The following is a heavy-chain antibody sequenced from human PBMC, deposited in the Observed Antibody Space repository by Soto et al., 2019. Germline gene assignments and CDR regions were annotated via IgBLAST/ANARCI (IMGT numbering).Heavy chain of an antibody. D-gene: IGHD6-6*01. CDR3: AKEYSSSRNWFDP. Sequence: GGSLRLSCAASGFTFSSYGMHWVRQAPGKGLEWVAVISYDGSNKYYADSVKGRITISRDNSKNTLYLQMNSLRAEDTAVYYCAKEYSSSRNWFDPWGQGTLVTVSS. J-gene: IGHJ5*02. CDR1: GFTFSSYG. CDR2: ISYDGSNK. V-gene: IGHV3-30*18.